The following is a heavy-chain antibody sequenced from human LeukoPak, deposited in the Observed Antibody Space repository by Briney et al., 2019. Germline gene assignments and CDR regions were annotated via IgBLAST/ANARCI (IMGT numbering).Heavy chain of an antibody. Sequence: ASVKVSCKASGYTFTSYDINWVRQATGQWLEWMGWMNPNSGNTGYAQKFQGRVTITRNTSISTAYMELSSLRSEDTAVYYCARVYYGSGSSARTYYYYYYMDVWGKGTTVTVSS. D-gene: IGHD3-10*01. J-gene: IGHJ6*03. CDR3: ARVYYGSGSSARTYYYYYYMDV. CDR2: MNPNSGNT. CDR1: GYTFTSYD. V-gene: IGHV1-8*03.